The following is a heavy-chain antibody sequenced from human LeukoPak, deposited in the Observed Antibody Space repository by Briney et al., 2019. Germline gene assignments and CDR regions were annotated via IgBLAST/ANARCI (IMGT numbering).Heavy chain of an antibody. D-gene: IGHD4/OR15-4a*01. CDR1: GYFFINCW. J-gene: IGHJ5*01. CDR3: ATSRYVADGVYYTQDDS. CDR2: TYPDDSDT. V-gene: IGHV5-51*01. Sequence: GGSLNISCKGSGYFFINCWIAGVRPMRGKGLEWMGCTYPDDSDTRYSPSFQGQVCISADKSINSASLQWSSLKASDTATDYCATSRYVADGVYYTQDDSWGQGALVTISS.